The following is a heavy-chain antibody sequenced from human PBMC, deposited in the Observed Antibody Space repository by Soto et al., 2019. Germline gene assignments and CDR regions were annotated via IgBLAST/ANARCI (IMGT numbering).Heavy chain of an antibody. CDR3: ARSITRSGFFNWFDS. Sequence: SGPTLVNPTQTLTLTCPFSGFSLSSIGMCVSWIRQPPGKALEWLALIDWDGDEYYSTSLETRLTISKDTSKNQVVLTMSNMDPVDTATYYCARSITRSGFFNWFDSWGQGTLVTVS. D-gene: IGHD3-3*01. CDR1: GFSLSSIGMC. CDR2: IDWDGDE. J-gene: IGHJ5*01. V-gene: IGHV2-70*01.